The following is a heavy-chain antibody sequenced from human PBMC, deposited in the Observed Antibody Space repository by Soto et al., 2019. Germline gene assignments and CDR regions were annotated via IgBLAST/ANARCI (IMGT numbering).Heavy chain of an antibody. J-gene: IGHJ3*02. Sequence: QVQLVQSGAEVKKPGASVKVSCKASGYTFTGYYMHWVRQAPGQGLEWMGWINPNSGGTNYAQKFQGWVTMTRDTSIXXAXMXXSRLRSDDTAVYYCARSFSLYYDILTGYAHDAFDIWGQGTMVTVSS. D-gene: IGHD3-9*01. CDR1: GYTFTGYY. V-gene: IGHV1-2*04. CDR3: ARSFSLYYDILTGYAHDAFDI. CDR2: INPNSGGT.